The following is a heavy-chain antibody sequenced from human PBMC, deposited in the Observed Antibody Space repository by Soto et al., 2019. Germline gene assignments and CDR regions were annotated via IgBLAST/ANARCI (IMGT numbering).Heavy chain of an antibody. V-gene: IGHV3-21*01. CDR2: ISRSSSYI. D-gene: IGHD6-19*01. J-gene: IGHJ2*01. CDR1: GFTFSSYS. CDR3: ARAGIAVAGRGYFDL. Sequence: EVQLVESGGGLVKPGGSLRLSCAASGFTFSSYSMNWVRQAPGKGLEWVSSISRSSSYIYYADSVKGRFTISRDNAKNSLYLQMNSLRAEDTAVYYCARAGIAVAGRGYFDLWGRGTLVTVSS.